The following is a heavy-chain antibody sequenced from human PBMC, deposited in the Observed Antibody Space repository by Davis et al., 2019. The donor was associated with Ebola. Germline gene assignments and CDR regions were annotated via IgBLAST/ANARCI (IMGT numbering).Heavy chain of an antibody. CDR2: IIPIFGTA. V-gene: IGHV1-69*06. CDR3: AREGRGLRFEGPLDY. CDR1: GGTFSSYA. Sequence: SVKVSCKASGGTFSSYAISWVRQAPGQGLEWMGGIIPIFGTANYAQKFQGRVTITADKSTSTAYMELSSLRSEDTAVYYCAREGRGLRFEGPLDYWGQGTLVIVSS. D-gene: IGHD5-12*01. J-gene: IGHJ4*02.